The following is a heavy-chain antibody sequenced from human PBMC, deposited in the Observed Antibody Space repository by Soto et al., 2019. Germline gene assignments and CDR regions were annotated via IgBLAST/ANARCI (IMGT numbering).Heavy chain of an antibody. V-gene: IGHV5-10-1*01. CDR1: GYSFTSYW. CDR3: ASRYYYDSSGYYSGDAFDI. CDR2: IDPSDSYT. J-gene: IGHJ3*02. Sequence: GESLKISCKGSGYSFTSYWISWVRQMPGKGLEWMGRIDPSDSYTNYSPSFQGHVTISADKSISTAYLQWSSLKASDTAMYYCASRYYYDSSGYYSGDAFDIWGQGTTVTVSS. D-gene: IGHD3-22*01.